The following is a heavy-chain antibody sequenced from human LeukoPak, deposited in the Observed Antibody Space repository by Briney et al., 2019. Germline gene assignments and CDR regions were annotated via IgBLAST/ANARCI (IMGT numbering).Heavy chain of an antibody. CDR1: GFTFDNYG. V-gene: IGHV3-20*04. Sequence: GGSLRLSCAASGFTFDNYGMTWVRQVPGKGLEWVSGVNWNGGSTGYADSVKGRFTISRDNAKNSLYLQMNSLRAEDTALYYCARSPRSYDYVWGSYIPHYFDYWGQGTLVTVSS. CDR2: VNWNGGST. D-gene: IGHD3-16*01. J-gene: IGHJ4*02. CDR3: ARSPRSYDYVWGSYIPHYFDY.